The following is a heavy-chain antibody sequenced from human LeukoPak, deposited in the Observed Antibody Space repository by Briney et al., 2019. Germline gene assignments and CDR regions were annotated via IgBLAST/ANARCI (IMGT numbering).Heavy chain of an antibody. CDR3: PRDPGSSSFNWFDP. CDR2: INHSGST. Sequence: PSGTLSLTCAVYGGSLSGYYWSWIRQPPGKGLEWIGEINHSGSTNYNPSLKSRVTISVDTSKNQFSLKLSSVTAADTAVYYCPRDPGSSSFNWFDPWGQGTLVTVSS. V-gene: IGHV4-34*01. CDR1: GGSLSGYY. J-gene: IGHJ5*02. D-gene: IGHD6-13*01.